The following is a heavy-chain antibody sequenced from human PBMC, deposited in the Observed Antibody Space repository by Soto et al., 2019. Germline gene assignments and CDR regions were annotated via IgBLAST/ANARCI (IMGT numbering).Heavy chain of an antibody. J-gene: IGHJ1*01. CDR2: IYESGST. V-gene: IGHV4-4*02. D-gene: IGHD6-13*01. CDR1: GVSISTANW. Sequence: LSLTCAVSGVSISTANWWSWVRQPPGKGLEWIGEIYESGSTNYNPSLKSRVAISLDKSKNQFSLKLSSVTAADTAVYYCARGGSSSWPRLFHRWGQGTLVTVSS. CDR3: ARGGSSSWPRLFHR.